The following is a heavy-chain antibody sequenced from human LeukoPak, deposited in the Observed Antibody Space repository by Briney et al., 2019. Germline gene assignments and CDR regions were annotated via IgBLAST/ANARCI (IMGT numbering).Heavy chain of an antibody. Sequence: SETLSLTCTVSGGSISSYYWSWIRQPPGKGLEWIGYIYYSGSTNYNPSLKSRVTISVDTSKNQFSLKLSSVTAADTAVYYCARLYSSSWLDPSGQGTLVTVSS. J-gene: IGHJ5*02. CDR1: GGSISSYY. D-gene: IGHD6-13*01. V-gene: IGHV4-59*08. CDR2: IYYSGST. CDR3: ARLYSSSWLDP.